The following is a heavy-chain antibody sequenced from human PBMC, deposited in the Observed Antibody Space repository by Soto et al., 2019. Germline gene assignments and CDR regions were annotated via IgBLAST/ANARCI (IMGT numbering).Heavy chain of an antibody. V-gene: IGHV1-18*01. J-gene: IGHJ4*02. CDR3: ARGYYDFSTDYDH. Sequence: ASVKVSCKASGYSFTTYGLNWVRQAPGEGLEWMGWISAYNGNTKYAQKFQDRVTATADTSTSTAYMELRSLTSDDTAVYYCARGYYDFSTDYDHWGQGTLVTVSS. D-gene: IGHD3-3*01. CDR2: ISAYNGNT. CDR1: GYSFTTYG.